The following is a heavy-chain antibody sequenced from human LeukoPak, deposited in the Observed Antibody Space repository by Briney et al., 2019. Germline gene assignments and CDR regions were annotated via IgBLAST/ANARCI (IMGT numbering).Heavy chain of an antibody. D-gene: IGHD3-22*01. V-gene: IGHV5-51*01. CDR1: GYIFTSYW. J-gene: IGHJ4*02. CDR3: ASQPDSSGSPLY. CDR2: IYPGDSDT. Sequence: GESLKISCKASGYIFTSYWIGWVRQMPGKGLEWMGIIYPGDSDTRYSPSFQGQVTISAHKYISTAYLQWSCLQASGTAMFYCASQPDSSGSPLYWGQGTLVSVSS.